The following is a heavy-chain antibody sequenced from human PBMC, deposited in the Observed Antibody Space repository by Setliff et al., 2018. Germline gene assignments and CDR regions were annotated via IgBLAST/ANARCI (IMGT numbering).Heavy chain of an antibody. Sequence: GGSLRLSCSASGFTLSTYWMNWVRQAPGKGLEWVAHIKQDGSEEYYVDSVKGRFTISRDNAKNSLYLQMNSLRAEDTAVYYCARNTDLRNGFDYWGQGTLVTV. CDR2: IKQDGSEE. J-gene: IGHJ4*02. CDR3: ARNTDLRNGFDY. V-gene: IGHV3-7*01. CDR1: GFTLSTYW. D-gene: IGHD5-18*01.